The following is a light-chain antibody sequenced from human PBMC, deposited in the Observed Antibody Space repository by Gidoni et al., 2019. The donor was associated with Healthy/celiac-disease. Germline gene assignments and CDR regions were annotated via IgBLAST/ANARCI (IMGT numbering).Light chain of an antibody. CDR3: HHYYRTPFT. V-gene: IGKV4-1*01. J-gene: IGKJ3*01. CDR2: SAS. CDR1: QSVLYSSNNKNY. Sequence: NVLTQCPYSLAVSLAERATIKRKSSQSVLYSSNNKNYLAWYQPKPGQHSKLLIYSASTRESGVPDRFSGTGSGSAFTLTSSSLQAEDVAVYYCHHYYRTPFTFGPGTKVDIK.